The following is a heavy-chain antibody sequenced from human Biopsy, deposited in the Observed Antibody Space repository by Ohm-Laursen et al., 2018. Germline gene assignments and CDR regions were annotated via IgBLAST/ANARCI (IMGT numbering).Heavy chain of an antibody. CDR3: ARGLPTEYGDYFSLDY. Sequence: AASVKVSCKASGGTVSRYAISWVRQAPGQGLEWVGGIIPVFGLATYAQRLQGRVSITADTSTNTAYMELSSLRSDDTAVYFCARGLPTEYGDYFSLDYWGQGTLVIVSS. D-gene: IGHD4-17*01. V-gene: IGHV1-69*10. CDR2: IIPVFGLA. J-gene: IGHJ4*02. CDR1: GGTVSRYA.